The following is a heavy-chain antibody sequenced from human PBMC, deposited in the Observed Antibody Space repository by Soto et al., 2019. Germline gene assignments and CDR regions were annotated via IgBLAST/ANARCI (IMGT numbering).Heavy chain of an antibody. Sequence: QVQLVESGGGVVQPGRSLRLSCAASGFTFSSYGMHWVRQAPGKGLEWVTIIWYDGSNKYYADSVKGRFTISRDNSKNTLYLQMNSLRVEDTAVYYCARAAGSSSWDYYSMDVWGQGTTVTVSS. D-gene: IGHD6-13*01. V-gene: IGHV3-33*01. J-gene: IGHJ6*02. CDR3: ARAAGSSSWDYYSMDV. CDR2: IWYDGSNK. CDR1: GFTFSSYG.